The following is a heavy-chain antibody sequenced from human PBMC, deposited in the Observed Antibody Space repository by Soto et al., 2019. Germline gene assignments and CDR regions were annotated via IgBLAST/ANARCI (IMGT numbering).Heavy chain of an antibody. CDR2: ISSNGGST. V-gene: IGHV3-64*01. D-gene: IGHD3-16*01. J-gene: IGHJ1*01. Sequence: GGSLILSCAASGFTFSSDAMHWVRQAPGKGLEYVSAISSNGGSTYYANSVKGRFTISRDNSKNTLYLQMGSLRAEDMAVYYCASQRYWGQGTLVTVSS. CDR1: GFTFSSDA. CDR3: ASQRY.